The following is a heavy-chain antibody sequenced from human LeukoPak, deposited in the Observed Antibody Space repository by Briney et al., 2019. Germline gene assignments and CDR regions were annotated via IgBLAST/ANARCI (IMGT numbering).Heavy chain of an antibody. CDR1: GFTVSSNY. J-gene: IGHJ4*02. Sequence: GGSLRLSCAASGFTVSSNYMSWVRQAPGKGLEWVSVIYSGGSTYYADSVKGRFTISRDNSKNTLYLQMNSLRAEDTAVYYCAGGLGYSSGYYFGSFDYWGQGTLVTVSS. D-gene: IGHD3-22*01. CDR2: IYSGGST. CDR3: AGGLGYSSGYYFGSFDY. V-gene: IGHV3-66*01.